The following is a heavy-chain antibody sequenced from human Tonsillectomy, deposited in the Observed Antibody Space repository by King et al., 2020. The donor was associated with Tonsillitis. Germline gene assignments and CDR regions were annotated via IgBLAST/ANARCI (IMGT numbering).Heavy chain of an antibody. D-gene: IGHD6-13*01. V-gene: IGHV5-51*01. CDR2: IYPGDSDT. CDR1: GYSFTSYW. Sequence: QLVQSGAVVKKPGESLKISCKASGYSFTSYWIGWVRQMPGEGLEWMGIIYPGDSDTSYSPSFQVQVTISADKSISTAYLQWSSLKASDTAMYYCARLRGDSSSWYFFQYWGQGTLVTVSS. J-gene: IGHJ4*02. CDR3: ARLRGDSSSWYFFQY.